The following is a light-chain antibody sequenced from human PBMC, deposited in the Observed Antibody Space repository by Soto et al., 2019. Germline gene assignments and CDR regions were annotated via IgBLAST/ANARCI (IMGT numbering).Light chain of an antibody. CDR1: SSDVGGYEF. CDR2: DVS. V-gene: IGLV2-14*01. Sequence: QSVLTQPASLSGSPGQSITISCTGTSSDVGGYEFVSWYQQHPDNAPKLIIYDVSDRPSGESSRFSGSKSANTASLTISGLQAEDEADYYCSSYTSSGTYVFGTGTRSPS. J-gene: IGLJ1*01. CDR3: SSYTSSGTYV.